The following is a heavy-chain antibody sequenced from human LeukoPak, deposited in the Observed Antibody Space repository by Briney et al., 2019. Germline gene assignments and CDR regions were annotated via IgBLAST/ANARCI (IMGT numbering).Heavy chain of an antibody. CDR1: GGTFSSYA. V-gene: IGHV1-8*02. Sequence: AASVKVSCKASGGTFSSYAISWVRQATGQGLEWMGWMNPNSGNTGYAQKFQGRVTMTRNTSISTAYMELSSLRSEDTAVYYCARGHLSRPYYDFWSGSKYGMDVWGQGTTVTVSS. D-gene: IGHD3-3*01. CDR3: ARGHLSRPYYDFWSGSKYGMDV. J-gene: IGHJ6*02. CDR2: MNPNSGNT.